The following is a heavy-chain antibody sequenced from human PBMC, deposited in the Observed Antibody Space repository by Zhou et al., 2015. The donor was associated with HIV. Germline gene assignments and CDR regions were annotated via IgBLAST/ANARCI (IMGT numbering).Heavy chain of an antibody. CDR2: ISATGHGL. CDR1: GFIFDDFA. Sequence: EVHLSDSGGDLVQPGESLSLSCAASGFIFDDFAMSWVRHRPGQGLEWISGISATGHGLFYANSVKGRFTISRDNFRKTLYLQMSSLSVEDTGTYYCARGRDGVTAALDYWARGTLVTVAS. D-gene: IGHD3-3*01. J-gene: IGHJ4*02. CDR3: ARGRDGVTAALDY. V-gene: IGHV3-23*01.